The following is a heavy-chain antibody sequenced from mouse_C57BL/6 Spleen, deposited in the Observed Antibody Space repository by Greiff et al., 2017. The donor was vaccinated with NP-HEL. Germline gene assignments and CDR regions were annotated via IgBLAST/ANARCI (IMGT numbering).Heavy chain of an antibody. J-gene: IGHJ2*01. Sequence: QVQLQQPGAELVRPGSSVKLSCKASGYTFTSYWMHWVKQRPIQGLEWIGNIDPSDSETHYNQKFKDKATLTVDKSSSTAYMQLSSLTSEDSAVYYCARGTTVAHFDYWGQGTTLTVSS. CDR1: GYTFTSYW. CDR2: IDPSDSET. CDR3: ARGTTVAHFDY. V-gene: IGHV1-52*01. D-gene: IGHD1-1*01.